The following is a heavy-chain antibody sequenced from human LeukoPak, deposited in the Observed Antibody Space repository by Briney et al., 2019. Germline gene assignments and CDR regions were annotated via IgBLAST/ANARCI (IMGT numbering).Heavy chain of an antibody. Sequence: SETLSLTCTVSGGSISSGSYYWSWIRQPAGKGLEWIGRIYTSGSTNYNPSLKSRVTISVDTSKNQSSLKLSSVTAADTAVYYCARDGSGYSFDYWGQGTLVTVSS. CDR1: GGSISSGSYY. J-gene: IGHJ4*02. CDR2: IYTSGST. V-gene: IGHV4-61*02. D-gene: IGHD3-22*01. CDR3: ARDGSGYSFDY.